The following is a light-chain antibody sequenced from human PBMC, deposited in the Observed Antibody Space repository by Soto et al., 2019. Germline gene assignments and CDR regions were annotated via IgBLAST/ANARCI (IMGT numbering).Light chain of an antibody. J-gene: IGKJ1*01. CDR1: QSVSSN. Sequence: EIVMTQSPVTLSVSPGERATLSCRASQSVSSNLAWYQQKPGQAPRLLIYGASTRATGIPARFSGSGSGTDFTLTISRLQSEDFAVYYCQHYNNWPPWTFGQGTKVEIK. CDR2: GAS. V-gene: IGKV3-15*01. CDR3: QHYNNWPPWT.